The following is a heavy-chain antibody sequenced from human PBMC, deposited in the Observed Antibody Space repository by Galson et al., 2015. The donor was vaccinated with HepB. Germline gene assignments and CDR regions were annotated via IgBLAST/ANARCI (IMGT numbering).Heavy chain of an antibody. CDR1: GFTFSSYG. J-gene: IGHJ4*02. Sequence: SLRLSCAASGFTFSSYGMHWVRQAPGTGLEWVAVIRYDGSNKYYADSVKGRFTISRDNSKNTLYLQMNSLRAEDTAVYYCARMVYGTASGDYWGQGTLVTVSS. V-gene: IGHV3-33*01. D-gene: IGHD2-8*01. CDR3: ARMVYGTASGDY. CDR2: IRYDGSNK.